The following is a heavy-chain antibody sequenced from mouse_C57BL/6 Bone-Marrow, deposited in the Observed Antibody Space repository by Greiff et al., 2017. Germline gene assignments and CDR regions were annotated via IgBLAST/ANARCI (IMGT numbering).Heavy chain of an antibody. CDR1: GYTFTSYW. CDR2: IDPSDSYT. J-gene: IGHJ1*03. D-gene: IGHD1-1*01. Sequence: QVQLQQPGAELVMPGASVKLSCKASGYTFTSYWMHWVKQRPGQGLEWIGEIDPSDSYTNYNQKFKGKSTLTVDKSSSTAYMQLSSLTSEDSAVYYCARLFPITTVVARDFDVWGTGTTVTVSS. V-gene: IGHV1-69*01. CDR3: ARLFPITTVVARDFDV.